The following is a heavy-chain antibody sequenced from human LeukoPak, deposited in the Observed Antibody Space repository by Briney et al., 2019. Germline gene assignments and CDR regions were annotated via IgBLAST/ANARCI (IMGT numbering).Heavy chain of an antibody. Sequence: GGSLRLSCAASGFTFSNYALHWVRPAPGKGLEWVAVISFDGSNKYYADAVMGRFTISRDNSKNTLYLQMNSLRAEDTAVYYCARDSGSYAVAYNNYGMDVWGQGTTVTVSS. CDR3: ARDSGSYAVAYNNYGMDV. J-gene: IGHJ6*02. D-gene: IGHD1-26*01. CDR2: ISFDGSNK. CDR1: GFTFSNYA. V-gene: IGHV3-30-3*01.